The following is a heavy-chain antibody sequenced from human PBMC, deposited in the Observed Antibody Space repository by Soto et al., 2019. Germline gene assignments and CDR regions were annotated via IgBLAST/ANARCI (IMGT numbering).Heavy chain of an antibody. CDR1: GFIFSNNW. D-gene: IGHD3-16*01. V-gene: IGHV3-74*01. CDR3: ANGASRNFFDY. Sequence: GESLRLSCAASGFIFSNNWMHWVRQTPEEGLMWVSRISGDGSSVYYEDSVRSRFIISRDNTRNTLFLQMDSLIAVDKVVYYCANGASRNFFDYWGLGSLVTVSS. CDR2: ISGDGSSV. J-gene: IGHJ4*02.